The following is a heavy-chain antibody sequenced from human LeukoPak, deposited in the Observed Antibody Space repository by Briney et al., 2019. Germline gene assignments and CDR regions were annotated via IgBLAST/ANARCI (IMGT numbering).Heavy chain of an antibody. CDR1: GYTFTNYR. Sequence: ASVRVSCKASGYTFTNYRIHWVRQAPGQSLEWMGQINGGVENTKYSQKFQGRVTVTADTSTSTAYMELRSLRSEDTAVYYCARGMGYSYGHPQGAFDIWGQGTMVTVSS. D-gene: IGHD5-18*01. V-gene: IGHV1-3*01. CDR2: INGGVENT. CDR3: ARGMGYSYGHPQGAFDI. J-gene: IGHJ3*02.